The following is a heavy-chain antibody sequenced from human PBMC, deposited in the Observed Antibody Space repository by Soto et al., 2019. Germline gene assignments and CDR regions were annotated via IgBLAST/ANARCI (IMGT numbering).Heavy chain of an antibody. CDR1: GFTFSSYS. CDR3: ARDEDDYIWGSYRPSFYFDY. CDR2: ISSSSSTI. D-gene: IGHD3-16*02. V-gene: IGHV3-48*01. J-gene: IGHJ4*02. Sequence: EVQLVESGGGLVQPGGSLRLSCAASGFTFSSYSMNWVRQAPGKGLEWVSYISSSSSTIYYADSVKGRFTISRDNAKNSLYLQMNSLRAEDTAVYYRARDEDDYIWGSYRPSFYFDYWGQGTLVTVSS.